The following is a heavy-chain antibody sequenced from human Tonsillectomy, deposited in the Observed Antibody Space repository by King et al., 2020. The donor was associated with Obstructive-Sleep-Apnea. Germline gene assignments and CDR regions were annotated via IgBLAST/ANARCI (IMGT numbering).Heavy chain of an antibody. J-gene: IGHJ4*02. D-gene: IGHD2-2*01. CDR3: ARRRGAGSSDY. V-gene: IGHV1-8*01. Sequence: QLVQSGAEVEKPGASVKVSCQASGYTFTSYDIIWVRQATGQGLDWMGWMNPNSGNTGYAQKFQGRVAMTRNNSISTAYMELSSLISEDTAVYYCARRRGAGSSDYWGQGTLVTVSS. CDR1: GYTFTSYD. CDR2: MNPNSGNT.